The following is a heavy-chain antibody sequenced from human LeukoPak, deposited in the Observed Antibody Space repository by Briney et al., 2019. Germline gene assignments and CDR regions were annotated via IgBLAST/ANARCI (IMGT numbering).Heavy chain of an antibody. Sequence: SETLSLTCAVSGGSMSHFHWNWFRQPPGKGLEWIGYIYYSGSTNYNPSLKSRVTISVDTSKNQFSLKLSSVTAADTAVYYCARGDVGYYDFWSGYPRAFDYWGQGTLVTVSS. CDR3: ARGDVGYYDFWSGYPRAFDY. V-gene: IGHV4-59*01. D-gene: IGHD3-3*01. CDR2: IYYSGST. CDR1: GGSMSHFH. J-gene: IGHJ4*02.